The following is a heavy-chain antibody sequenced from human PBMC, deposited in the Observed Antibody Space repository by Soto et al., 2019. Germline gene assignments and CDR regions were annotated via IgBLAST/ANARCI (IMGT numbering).Heavy chain of an antibody. J-gene: IGHJ3*02. Sequence: GASVKVSGKASGGTFSSYAISWVRQAPGQGLEWMGGIIPIFGTANYAQKFQGRVTITADKSTSTAYMELSSLRSEDTAVYYCVAGQSDRRAFDIWGQGTMVTVSS. CDR2: IIPIFGTA. CDR3: VAGQSDRRAFDI. CDR1: GGTFSSYA. D-gene: IGHD6-19*01. V-gene: IGHV1-69*06.